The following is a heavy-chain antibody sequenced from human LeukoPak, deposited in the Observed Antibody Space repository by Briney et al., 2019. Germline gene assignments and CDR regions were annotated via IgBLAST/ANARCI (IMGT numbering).Heavy chain of an antibody. J-gene: IGHJ4*02. V-gene: IGHV3-49*04. D-gene: IGHD2-21*01. CDR3: TRVAIAIIGTDPVDY. Sequence: PGGSLRLSCEASGFTFADYAMNWVRQAPGKGLEWVGFIRSRTYGGAADYAPSVQGRFTIPRDDSKSIAYLQMNSLEIEDTAVYYCTRVAIAIIGTDPVDYWGQGTLVTVSS. CDR2: IRSRTYGGAA. CDR1: GFTFADYA.